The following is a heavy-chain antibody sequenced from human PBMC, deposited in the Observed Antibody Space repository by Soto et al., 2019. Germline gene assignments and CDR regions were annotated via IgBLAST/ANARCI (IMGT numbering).Heavy chain of an antibody. Sequence: QVQLVESGGGVVQPGRSLRLSCAASGFTFSSYGMHWVRQAPGKGLEWVAVIWYDGSNKYYADSVKGRFTISRDNSKNTLYLQMNSLRAEDTAVYYCARYPTANRQFDYWGQGTLVTVSS. V-gene: IGHV3-33*01. CDR1: GFTFSSYG. J-gene: IGHJ4*02. CDR2: IWYDGSNK. CDR3: ARYPTANRQFDY. D-gene: IGHD5-18*01.